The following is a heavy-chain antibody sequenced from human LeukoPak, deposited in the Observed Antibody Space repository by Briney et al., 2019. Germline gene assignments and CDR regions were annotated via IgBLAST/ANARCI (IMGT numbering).Heavy chain of an antibody. CDR2: IWYDGSNK. J-gene: IGHJ5*02. CDR1: GFTFSSYG. Sequence: GGSLRLSCAASGFTFSSYGMHWVRQAPGKGLEWVAVIWYDGSNKYYADSVKGRFTISRDNSKNTLYLQMNSLRAEDTAAYYCARSLYSGYDSVCWFDPWGQGTLVTVSS. CDR3: ARSLYSGYDSVCWFDP. D-gene: IGHD5-12*01. V-gene: IGHV3-33*01.